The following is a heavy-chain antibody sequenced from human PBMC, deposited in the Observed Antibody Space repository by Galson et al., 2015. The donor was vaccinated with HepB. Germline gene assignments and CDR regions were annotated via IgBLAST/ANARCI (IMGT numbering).Heavy chain of an antibody. CDR1: GFTFSSYA. V-gene: IGHV3-23*01. CDR3: AKDRLDYYYMDV. CDR2: ISGSGGST. Sequence: SLRLSCAASGFTFSSYAMSWVRQAPGKGLEWVSAISGSGGSTYYADSVKGRLTISRDNSKNTLYLQMNSLRAEDTAVYYCAKDRLDYYYMDVWGKGTTVTVSS. J-gene: IGHJ6*03.